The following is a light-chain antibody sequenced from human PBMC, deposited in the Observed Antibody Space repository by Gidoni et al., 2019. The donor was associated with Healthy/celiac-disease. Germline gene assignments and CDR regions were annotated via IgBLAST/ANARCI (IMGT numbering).Light chain of an antibody. CDR3: QKYNSAPS. J-gene: IGKJ4*01. Sequence: DIQMTQSPSSLPASVGDRVTITCRASQGISNYLAWYQQKPRKVPKLLIYAASTLQSGVPSRFSGSGSGTDFTLTISSLQPEDVATYYCQKYNSAPSFGGGTKVEIK. CDR1: QGISNY. V-gene: IGKV1-27*01. CDR2: AAS.